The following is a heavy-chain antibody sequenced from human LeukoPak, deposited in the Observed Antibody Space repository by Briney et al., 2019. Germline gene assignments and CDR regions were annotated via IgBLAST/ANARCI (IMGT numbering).Heavy chain of an antibody. Sequence: PGGSLRLSCAASGFTFSNYWMSWVRQAPGKGLEWVANIKQDRSEKYYVDSVKGRFTISRDNAKNSLYLQMNSLRAEDTALYYCAKDRYYDGRDAFDIWGQGTMVTVSS. J-gene: IGHJ3*02. CDR3: AKDRYYDGRDAFDI. CDR1: GFTFSNYW. V-gene: IGHV3-7*03. D-gene: IGHD3-22*01. CDR2: IKQDRSEK.